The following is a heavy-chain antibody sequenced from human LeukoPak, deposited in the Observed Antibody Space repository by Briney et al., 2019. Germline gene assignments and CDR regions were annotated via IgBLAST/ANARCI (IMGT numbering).Heavy chain of an antibody. D-gene: IGHD2-8*01. CDR3: ARGMRRYAKLMGGMDV. CDR2: MNPNNGNT. Sequence: ASVKVSCKASGYTFTNYDVIWVRQATGQGLEWMGWMNPNNGNTGYAQKFQGRVTMTRNTSISTAYMELRSLRSEDTAVYYCARGMRRYAKLMGGMDVWGQGTTVTVSS. V-gene: IGHV1-8*01. J-gene: IGHJ6*02. CDR1: GYTFTNYD.